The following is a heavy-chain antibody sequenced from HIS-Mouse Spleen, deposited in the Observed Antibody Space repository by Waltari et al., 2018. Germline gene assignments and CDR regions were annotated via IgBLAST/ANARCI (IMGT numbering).Heavy chain of an antibody. V-gene: IGHV1-8*01. CDR2: MKPNSGNT. J-gene: IGHJ4*02. CDR3: ARGPPPGTPLDY. CDR1: GYTFPSYD. D-gene: IGHD1-1*01. Sequence: QVQLVQSGAEVKKPGASVKVSCKASGYTFPSYDRNWVRQASGQGLEWMGWMKPNSGNTGEAQKFQGRVTMTRNTSISTAYMELSSLRSEDTAVYYCARGPPPGTPLDYWGQGTLVTVSS.